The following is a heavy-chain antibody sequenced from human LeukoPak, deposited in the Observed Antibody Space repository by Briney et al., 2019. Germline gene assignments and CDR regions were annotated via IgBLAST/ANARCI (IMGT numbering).Heavy chain of an antibody. CDR3: AKDRGTVFYGMDV. Sequence: PGGSLRLSCAASGFTVSSNYMSWVRQAPGKGLEWVSGISWNSGSIGYADSVKGRFSISRDNAKNSLYLQMNSLRAEDTALYYCAKDRGTVFYGMDVWGQGTTVTVSS. CDR2: ISWNSGSI. V-gene: IGHV3-9*01. D-gene: IGHD2-8*02. J-gene: IGHJ6*02. CDR1: GFTVSSNY.